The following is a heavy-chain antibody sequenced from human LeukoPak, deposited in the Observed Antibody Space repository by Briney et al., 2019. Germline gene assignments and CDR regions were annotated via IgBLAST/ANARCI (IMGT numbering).Heavy chain of an antibody. D-gene: IGHD2-15*01. J-gene: IGHJ5*02. CDR1: GGSISSGDYY. Sequence: PSQTLSLTCPVSGGSISSGDYYWSWIRQPPGKGQEWIGYIYYSGSTYYKSYLKSRVNISVDTSKNQFSLKLSSVTAADTAVYYCARDGYGAWFDPWGQGTLVTVSS. CDR3: ARDGYGAWFDP. V-gene: IGHV4-30-4*01. CDR2: IYYSGST.